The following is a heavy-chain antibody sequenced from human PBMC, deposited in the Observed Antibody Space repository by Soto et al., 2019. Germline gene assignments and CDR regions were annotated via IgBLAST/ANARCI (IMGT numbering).Heavy chain of an antibody. CDR1: GFTFSNYA. V-gene: IGHV3-33*01. CDR3: ARDQRRITRAGALDF. J-gene: IGHJ3*01. Sequence: GSLRLSCAPSGFTFSNYAVHWVRQAPGKGLEWVAVIWNDASNQYYADSVKGRFTISRDNPTNTMSLQMNSLRAEDTAVYFCARDQRRITRAGALDFWGQGTMVTVSS. CDR2: IWNDASNQ. D-gene: IGHD1-20*01.